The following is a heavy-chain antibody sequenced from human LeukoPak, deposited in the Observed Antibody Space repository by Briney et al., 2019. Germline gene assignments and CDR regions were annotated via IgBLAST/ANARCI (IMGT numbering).Heavy chain of an antibody. D-gene: IGHD6-19*01. CDR2: INPNSGGT. Sequence: ASVEVSCKASGYTFTGYYMHWVRQAPGQGLEWMGWINPNSGGTNYAQKFQGRVTMTRDTSISTAYMELSRLRSDDTAVYYCASSSGWYSNWFDPWGQGTLVTVSS. CDR3: ASSSGWYSNWFDP. V-gene: IGHV1-2*02. J-gene: IGHJ5*02. CDR1: GYTFTGYY.